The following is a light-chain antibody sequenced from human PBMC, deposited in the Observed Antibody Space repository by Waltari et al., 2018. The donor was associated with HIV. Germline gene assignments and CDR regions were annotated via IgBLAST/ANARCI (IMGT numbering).Light chain of an antibody. CDR3: ASYRYSTKSYV. V-gene: IGLV2-14*03. J-gene: IGLJ1*01. CDR2: DVT. Sequence: QSALTQPASVSGSPGQSITISCIGTSNDVGGYNHVSWYQPHPGKAPQLFIYDVTNRPSGVSNRFSGSKSGNTASLAISGLQAEDEADYYCASYRYSTKSYVFGTGTTVTVL. CDR1: SNDVGGYNH.